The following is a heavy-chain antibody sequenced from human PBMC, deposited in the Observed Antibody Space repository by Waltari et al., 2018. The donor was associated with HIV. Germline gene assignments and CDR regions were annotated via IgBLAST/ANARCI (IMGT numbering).Heavy chain of an antibody. CDR2: INYSGTA. Sequence: QVQLQESGPGLVKPSETLSLTCAVSGYSISSSYYLGWIRQSPGKGLEWIGSINYSGTAYHNPSLKSRVTISIDTSKNQFSLKLASVTAADTAVYHCARAYYDFWSGYSPSFDSWGQGILVTVSS. J-gene: IGHJ4*02. CDR1: GYSISSSYY. D-gene: IGHD3-3*01. CDR3: ARAYYDFWSGYSPSFDS. V-gene: IGHV4-38-2*01.